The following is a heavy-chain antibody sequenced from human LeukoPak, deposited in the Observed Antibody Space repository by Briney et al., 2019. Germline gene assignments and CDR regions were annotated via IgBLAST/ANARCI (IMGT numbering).Heavy chain of an antibody. Sequence: ASVRVSCKASGYTFTGQYMHWVRQAPGQGLEWMGWINPNSGGTNYAQKFQGRVTMTRDTSISTAYMGLSSLRSDDTAVYYCARAGRPFGVVPRGPMDVWGQGTTVTVSS. CDR3: ARAGRPFGVVPRGPMDV. V-gene: IGHV1-2*02. CDR2: INPNSGGT. D-gene: IGHD3-3*01. J-gene: IGHJ6*02. CDR1: GYTFTGQY.